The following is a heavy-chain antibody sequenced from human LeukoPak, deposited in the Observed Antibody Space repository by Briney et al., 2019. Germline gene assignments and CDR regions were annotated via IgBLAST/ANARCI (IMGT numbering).Heavy chain of an antibody. Sequence: SGGSLRLSCAASGFTFSSYAMHWVRQAPGKGLEWVAVISYDGSNKYYADSVKGRFTISRDNSKDTLYVQMNSLRAEDTAVYYCARDHAMTGYSYGRYFDYWGQGTLLTVSS. D-gene: IGHD5-18*01. CDR1: GFTFSSYA. J-gene: IGHJ4*02. CDR3: ARDHAMTGYSYGRYFDY. CDR2: ISYDGSNK. V-gene: IGHV3-30*04.